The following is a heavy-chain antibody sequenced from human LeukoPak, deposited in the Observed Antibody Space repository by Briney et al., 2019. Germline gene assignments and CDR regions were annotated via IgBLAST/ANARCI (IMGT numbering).Heavy chain of an antibody. CDR1: GFTVSSNY. CDR3: ATAITIFGVVPPDV. CDR2: IYSGGST. V-gene: IGHV3-53*01. D-gene: IGHD3-3*01. J-gene: IGHJ6*04. Sequence: GGSLRLSCAASGFTVSSNYMSWVRQAPGKGLEWVSVIYSGGSTYYADSVKGRFTISRDNSKNTLYLQMNSLRAEDTAVYYCATAITIFGVVPPDVWGKGTTVTVSS.